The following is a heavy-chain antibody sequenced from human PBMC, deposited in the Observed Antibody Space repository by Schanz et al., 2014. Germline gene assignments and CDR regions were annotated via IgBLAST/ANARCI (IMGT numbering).Heavy chain of an antibody. V-gene: IGHV1-46*01. J-gene: IGHJ6*02. D-gene: IGHD2-21*01. CDR2: INPSGGST. Sequence: QVQLVQSGAEVKKPGVSVKVSCKASGYTFTSYYMHWVRQAPGQGLEWMGIINPSGGSTSYAQKFQGRVTMTRDTSTSTVYMEVSGLRSEDTAVYYCAKVDRAPYYAMDVWGQGTTVTVSS. CDR1: GYTFTSYY. CDR3: AKVDRAPYYAMDV.